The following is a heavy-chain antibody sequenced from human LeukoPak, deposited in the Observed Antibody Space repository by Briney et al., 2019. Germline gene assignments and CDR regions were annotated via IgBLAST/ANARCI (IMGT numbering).Heavy chain of an antibody. CDR2: INPSGGST. CDR1: GYTFTSYY. CDR3: ARGDWNYAFDI. D-gene: IGHD1-7*01. Sequence: ASVKDSCKASGYTFTSYYMHWVRQAPGQGLEWMGIINPSGGSTSYAQKFQGRVTMTRDMSTSTVYMELSSLRSEDTAVYYCARGDWNYAFDIWGQGTMVTVSS. V-gene: IGHV1-46*01. J-gene: IGHJ3*02.